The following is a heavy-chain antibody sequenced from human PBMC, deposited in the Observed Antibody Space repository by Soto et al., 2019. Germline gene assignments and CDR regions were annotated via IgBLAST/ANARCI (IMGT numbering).Heavy chain of an antibody. CDR2: ISYSGST. CDR3: ARQDTSGYAFAY. Sequence: QVQLQESGPGLVKPSETLSLTCTVSGGSISSFDWNWIRQSPGKGLEWIGYISYSGSTNYNPSLKSRVTISVDTSKNQFSLKLSSVTAADTAVYYCARQDTSGYAFAYWGQGTLVTVSS. J-gene: IGHJ4*02. V-gene: IGHV4-59*08. D-gene: IGHD3-22*01. CDR1: GGSISSFD.